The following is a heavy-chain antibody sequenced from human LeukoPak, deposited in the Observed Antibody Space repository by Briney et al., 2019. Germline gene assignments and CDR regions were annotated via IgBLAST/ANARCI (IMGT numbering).Heavy chain of an antibody. V-gene: IGHV1-2*02. J-gene: IGHJ4*02. D-gene: IGHD3-3*01. CDR2: INPNTGGT. Sequence: ASVKVSCKASGYTFTGYYIHWVRQAPGQGLEWMGFINPNTGGTGYAQKFQARVTMTRDTSISTAYMELSGLRSDDTAVYYCARRYDFWSGYPTAFDYWGQGTLVTVSS. CDR3: ARRYDFWSGYPTAFDY. CDR1: GYTFTGYY.